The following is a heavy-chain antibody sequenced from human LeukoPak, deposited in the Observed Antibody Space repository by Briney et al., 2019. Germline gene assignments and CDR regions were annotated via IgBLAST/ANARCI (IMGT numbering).Heavy chain of an antibody. CDR2: ISSDSSYI. CDR1: AFTFSSYT. J-gene: IGHJ4*02. V-gene: IGHV3-21*01. Sequence: GGYLRLYCAASAFTFSSYTLSWVRQAPGKGLEWVSSISSDSSYIYYADSVKGRFTISRGNAKNPLYLQMNSLRAEDTAVYYCARGSVGGGNYFDYWGQGTLVTVSS. CDR3: ARGSVGGGNYFDY. D-gene: IGHD3-16*01.